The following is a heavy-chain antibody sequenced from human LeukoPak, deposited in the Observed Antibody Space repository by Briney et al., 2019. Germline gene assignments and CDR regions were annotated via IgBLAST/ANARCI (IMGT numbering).Heavy chain of an antibody. J-gene: IGHJ3*02. V-gene: IGHV3-33*08. CDR2: IWYDGSNK. Sequence: GGSLRLSCAASGFTFSSYAMSWVRQAPGKGLEWVAVIWYDGSNKYYADSVKGRFTISRDNSKNTLYLQMNSLRAEDTAVYYCARDGDTAMVYIWGQGTMVTVPS. D-gene: IGHD5-18*01. CDR1: GFTFSSYA. CDR3: ARDGDTAMVYI.